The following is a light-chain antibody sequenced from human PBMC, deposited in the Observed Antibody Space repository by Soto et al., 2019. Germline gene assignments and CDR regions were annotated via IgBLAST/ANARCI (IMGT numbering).Light chain of an antibody. CDR1: TSNIGSNY. CDR2: RNN. V-gene: IGLV1-47*01. J-gene: IGLJ1*01. CDR3: ATWDDSLNGFYV. Sequence: QSVLTQPPSAAGTPGQGVTISCSGSTSNIGSNYVYCYQQLPGTAPKLLIYRNNQRPSGVPDRFSGSKSGTSASLAISGLLSDDEADYFCATWDDSLNGFYVFVTGTKVTV.